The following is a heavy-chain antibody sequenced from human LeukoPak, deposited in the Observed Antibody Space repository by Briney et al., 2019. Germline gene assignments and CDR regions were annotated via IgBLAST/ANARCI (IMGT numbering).Heavy chain of an antibody. D-gene: IGHD3-22*01. J-gene: IGHJ4*02. CDR2: IYYSGST. V-gene: IGHV4-59*01. CDR3: ARVKYYYDSSGYYRIYYFDY. CDR1: GGSISSYY. Sequence: SETLSLTCTVSGGSISSYYWSWIRQPPGKGLEWIGYIYYSGSTNYNPSLESRVTISVDTSKNQFSLKLSSVTAADTAVYYCARVKYYYDSSGYYRIYYFDYWGQGTLVTVSS.